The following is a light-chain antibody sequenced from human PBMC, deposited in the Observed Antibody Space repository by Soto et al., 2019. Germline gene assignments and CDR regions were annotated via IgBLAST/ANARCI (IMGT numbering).Light chain of an antibody. CDR2: DAS. J-gene: IGKJ1*01. Sequence: EIVLTQTLATLSLSPGERATLSCGASQSVSSGYIAWYQQKPGLAPRLLIFDASRRATGIPDRFSGSGSGTDFTLTISRLEPEDFAVYYCQRYGTSPQTFGQGTKVEVK. V-gene: IGKV3D-20*01. CDR3: QRYGTSPQT. CDR1: QSVSSGY.